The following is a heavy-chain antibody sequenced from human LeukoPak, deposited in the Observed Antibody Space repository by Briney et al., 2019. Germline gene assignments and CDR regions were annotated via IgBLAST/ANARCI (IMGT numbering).Heavy chain of an antibody. CDR1: GFTFSDYY. CDR3: ARTIIAARKRYFDY. J-gene: IGHJ4*02. CDR2: ISSSGSTI. D-gene: IGHD6-6*01. V-gene: IGHV3-11*01. Sequence: GGSLRLSCAASGFTFSDYYMSWIRQAPGKGLEWVSYISSSGSTIYYADSVKGRFTISRDNAKNSLYLQMNSLRAEDTAVYYCARTIIAARKRYFDYWGQGTLVTVSS.